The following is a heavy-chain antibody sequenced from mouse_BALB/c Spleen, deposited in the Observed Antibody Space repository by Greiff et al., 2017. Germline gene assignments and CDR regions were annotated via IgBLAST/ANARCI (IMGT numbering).Heavy chain of an antibody. CDR2: ISSGGSYT. CDR3: ARTAPYAMDY. V-gene: IGHV5-6*01. Sequence: EVNVVESGGDLVKPGGSLKLSCAASGFTFSSYGMSWVRQTPDKRLEWVATISSGGSYTYYPDSVKGRFTISRDNAKNTLYLQMSSLKSEDTAMYYCARTAPYAMDYWGQGTSVTVSS. CDR1: GFTFSSYG. D-gene: IGHD1-2*01. J-gene: IGHJ4*01.